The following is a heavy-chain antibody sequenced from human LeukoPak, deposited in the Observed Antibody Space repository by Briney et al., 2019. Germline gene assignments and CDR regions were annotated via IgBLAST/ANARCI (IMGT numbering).Heavy chain of an antibody. CDR3: AKVGVIKGYYYGLDV. D-gene: IGHD2-21*01. V-gene: IGHV3-9*01. CDR2: ISWNSGTI. J-gene: IGHJ6*02. Sequence: GRSLRLSCAASGFTFDDYAMHRVRQAPGKGLEWVSGISWNSGTIGYADSVKGRFTISRDNGKNSLYLQMNSLRTEDTALYYCAKVGVIKGYYYGLDVWGQGTTVTVSS. CDR1: GFTFDDYA.